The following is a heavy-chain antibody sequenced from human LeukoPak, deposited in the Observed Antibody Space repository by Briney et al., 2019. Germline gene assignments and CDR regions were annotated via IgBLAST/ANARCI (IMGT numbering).Heavy chain of an antibody. CDR2: ISSSSSYI. CDR3: ARDMNMIVVSDYFDY. V-gene: IGHV3-21*01. CDR1: GFTFSSYS. D-gene: IGHD3-22*01. J-gene: IGHJ4*02. Sequence: GGSLRLSCAASGFTFSSYSMNWVRQAPGKGPEWVSSISSSSSYIYYADSVKGRFTISRDNAKNSLYLQMNSLRAEDTAVYYCARDMNMIVVSDYFDYWGQGTLVTVSS.